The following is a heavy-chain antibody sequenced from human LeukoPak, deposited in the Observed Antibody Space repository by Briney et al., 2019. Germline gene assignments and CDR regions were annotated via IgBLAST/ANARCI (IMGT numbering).Heavy chain of an antibody. Sequence: SETLSLTCTVSGGSISSHYWSWIRQPPGQGLERIGYIYYSGSTNYNHSPKSRVTISVDTSKNQFSLRLSSVSAAGTAVYYCARERRMSMAARSSLYYYDYYMDVWGKGTTVTVSS. J-gene: IGHJ6*03. CDR2: IYYSGST. CDR3: ARERRMSMAARSSLYYYDYYMDV. D-gene: IGHD6-6*01. CDR1: GGSISSHY. V-gene: IGHV4-59*11.